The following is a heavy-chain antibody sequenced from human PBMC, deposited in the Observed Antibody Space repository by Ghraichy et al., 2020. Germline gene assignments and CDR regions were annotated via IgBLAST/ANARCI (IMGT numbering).Heavy chain of an antibody. Sequence: GGSLRLSCAASGFTFSSYSMNWVRQAPGKGLEWVSSISSSSSYIYYADSVKGRFTISRDNAKNSLYLQMNSLRAEDTPVYYCARDQGSSGWYEGYYFDYWGQGTLVTVSS. CDR2: ISSSSSYI. CDR1: GFTFSSYS. J-gene: IGHJ4*02. V-gene: IGHV3-21*01. CDR3: ARDQGSSGWYEGYYFDY. D-gene: IGHD6-19*01.